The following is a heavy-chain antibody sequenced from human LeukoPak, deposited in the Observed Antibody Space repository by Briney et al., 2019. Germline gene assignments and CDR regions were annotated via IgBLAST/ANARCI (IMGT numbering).Heavy chain of an antibody. CDR3: ARGARGELLPMDYYYYMDV. CDR2: IYTSGST. J-gene: IGHJ6*03. V-gene: IGHV4-61*02. CDR1: GGSISSGSYY. Sequence: SQTLSLTCTVSGGSISSGSYYWSWIRQPAGKGLEWIGRIYTSGSTNYNPSLKSRVTISVDTSKNQFSLKLSSVTAADTAVYYCARGARGELLPMDYYYYMDVWGKGTTVTVSS. D-gene: IGHD1-26*01.